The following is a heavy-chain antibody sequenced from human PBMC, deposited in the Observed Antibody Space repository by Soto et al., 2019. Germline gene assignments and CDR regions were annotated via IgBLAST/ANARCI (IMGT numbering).Heavy chain of an antibody. CDR3: ARVKYYYDSRARITWFDP. CDR2: IYYSGST. Sequence: PSETLSLTCTVSGGSISSGGYYWSWIRQHPGKGLEWIGYIYYSGSTYYNPSLKSRVTISVDTSKNQFSLKLSSVTAADTAVYCCARVKYYYDSRARITWFDPWGQGTLVT. J-gene: IGHJ5*02. CDR1: GGSISSGGYY. V-gene: IGHV4-31*03. D-gene: IGHD3-22*01.